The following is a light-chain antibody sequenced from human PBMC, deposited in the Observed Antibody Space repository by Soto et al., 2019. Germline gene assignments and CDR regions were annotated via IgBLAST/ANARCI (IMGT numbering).Light chain of an antibody. J-gene: IGKJ1*01. CDR3: QQPRNWPWT. V-gene: IGKV3-11*01. CDR2: DTS. Sequence: VVTQSAAALSLSPGERATLSCRASQSICSYLAWYQQKPGQAPRLLMYDTSYRATGVPARFSGSGSGPDFTLTISSLEAEDFAVYYCQQPRNWPWTFGQGTKV. CDR1: QSICSY.